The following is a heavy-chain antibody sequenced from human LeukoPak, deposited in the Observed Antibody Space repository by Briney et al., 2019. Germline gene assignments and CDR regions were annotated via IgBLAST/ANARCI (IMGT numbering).Heavy chain of an antibody. V-gene: IGHV3-30-3*01. CDR2: ISYDGSNK. J-gene: IGHJ4*02. CDR3: ARVVRAAAGEDY. Sequence: GGSLRPSCAASGFTFSSYAMHWVRQAPGKGLEWVAVISYDGSNKYYADSVKGRFTISRDNSKNTLYLQMNSLRAEDTAVYYCARVVRAAAGEDYWGQGTLVTVSS. CDR1: GFTFSSYA. D-gene: IGHD6-13*01.